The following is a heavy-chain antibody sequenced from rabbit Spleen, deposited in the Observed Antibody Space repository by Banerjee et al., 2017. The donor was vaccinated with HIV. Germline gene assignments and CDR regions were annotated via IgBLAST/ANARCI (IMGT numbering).Heavy chain of an antibody. CDR2: IDTSDGDT. Sequence: LEESGGGLVKPGGTLTLTCTVSGFSFSSNWICWVRQAPGKGLEWIACIDTSDGDTGYANWPKGRFTISKTSSTTVTLQMTSLTAADTATYFCARNYVNAFDPWGQGTLVTVS. CDR3: ARNYVNAFDP. J-gene: IGHJ2*01. V-gene: IGHV1S45*01. D-gene: IGHD1-1*01. CDR1: GFSFSSNW.